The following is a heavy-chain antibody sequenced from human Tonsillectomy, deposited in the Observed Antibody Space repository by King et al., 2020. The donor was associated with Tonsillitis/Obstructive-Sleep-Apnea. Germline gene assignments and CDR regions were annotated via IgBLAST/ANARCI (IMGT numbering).Heavy chain of an antibody. CDR1: GGSFRGYY. V-gene: IGHV4-34*01. CDR3: SRTPPGRFCSGGSCHRARRDFDS. CDR2: IDDSGSA. D-gene: IGHD2-15*01. J-gene: IGHJ4*02. Sequence: VKLQQWGAGLLKPSETLSLTCTVYGGSFRGYYWSWIRQSPRKGLEWIGEIDDSGSAIYNPSLESRVTISVDTSKNQFSLKLTSVTAADTAVYFCSRTPPGRFCSGGSCHRARRDFDSWGQGTLVTVSS.